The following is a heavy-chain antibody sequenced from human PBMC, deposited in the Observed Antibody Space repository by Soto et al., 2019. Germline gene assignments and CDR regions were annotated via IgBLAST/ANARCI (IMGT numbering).Heavy chain of an antibody. V-gene: IGHV3-7*01. CDR2: IKQDGSEK. CDR1: GFTFSTYW. CDR3: ARSRFSVVRGGDGMDV. Sequence: EVQLVESGGGLVQPGGSLRLSCAASGFTFSTYWMSWVRQAPGKGLEWVANIKQDGSEKYYVDSVKGRFTISRDSAKNSLYLQMNSLRAEDTAMYYCARSRFSVVRGGDGMDVWGQGTTVTVSS. J-gene: IGHJ6*02. D-gene: IGHD3-10*01.